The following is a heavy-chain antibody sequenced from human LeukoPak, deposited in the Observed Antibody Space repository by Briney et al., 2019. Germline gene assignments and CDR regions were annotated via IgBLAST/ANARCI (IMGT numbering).Heavy chain of an antibody. CDR2: IKQDGSEK. D-gene: IGHD6-19*01. Sequence: PGGSLRLSCAASGFTFSSYWMSWVRQAPGKGLEGVANIKQDGSEKYHVDSVKGRFTISRDNAKNSLYLQMNSLRAEDTAVYYCARDRPQGSGWPTVFDYWGQGTLVTVSS. V-gene: IGHV3-7*01. CDR3: ARDRPQGSGWPTVFDY. J-gene: IGHJ4*02. CDR1: GFTFSSYW.